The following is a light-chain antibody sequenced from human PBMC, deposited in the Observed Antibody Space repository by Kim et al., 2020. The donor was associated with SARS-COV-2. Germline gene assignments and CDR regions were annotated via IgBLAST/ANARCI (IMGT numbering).Light chain of an antibody. J-gene: IGKJ1*01. CDR2: AAS. Sequence: IQITQFPFSLSASVGDRVTITCRASQGINNDLAWYQQKPGKVPKVLIYAASALQSGVPSRFSGSGSGTDFTLTISSLQPEDVGTYYCQKYNGAPWTFGQGTKVDIK. CDR3: QKYNGAPWT. V-gene: IGKV1-27*01. CDR1: QGINND.